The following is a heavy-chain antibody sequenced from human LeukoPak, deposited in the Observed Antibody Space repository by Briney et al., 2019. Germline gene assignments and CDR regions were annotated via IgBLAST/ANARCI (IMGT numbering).Heavy chain of an antibody. CDR3: ARGRGQQLFDY. CDR2: IFHGGSA. CDR1: GDSITSGHYS. V-gene: IGHV4-30-2*06. D-gene: IGHD6-13*01. J-gene: IGHJ4*02. Sequence: SETLSLTCAVSGDSITSGHYSWNWIRQSPGKALEWIGHIFHGGSANHNPSLNSRVTISLDMSNNQFSLSLTSVTAADTAVYFCARGRGQQLFDYWGQGILVAVSS.